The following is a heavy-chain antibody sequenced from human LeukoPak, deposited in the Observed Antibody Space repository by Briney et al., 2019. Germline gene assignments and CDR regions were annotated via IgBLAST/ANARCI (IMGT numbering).Heavy chain of an antibody. CDR1: GFTFSSYSMN. Sequence: GSLRLSCAASGFTFSSYSMNWVRQPPGKGLEWIGSIYYSGSTYYNPSLKSRVTISVDTSKNQFSLKLSSVTAADTAVYYCARLRRGSWYVYDYWGQGTLVTVSS. D-gene: IGHD6-13*01. V-gene: IGHV4-39*01. CDR2: IYYSGST. CDR3: ARLRRGSWYVYDY. J-gene: IGHJ4*02.